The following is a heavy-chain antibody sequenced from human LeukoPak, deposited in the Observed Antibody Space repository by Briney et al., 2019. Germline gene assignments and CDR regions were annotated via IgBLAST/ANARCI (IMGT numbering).Heavy chain of an antibody. D-gene: IGHD3-22*01. CDR1: GGSISSGDYY. Sequence: SQTLSLTCTVSGGSISSGDYYWSWIRQPPGKGLEWIGYIYYSGSTYYNPSLKSRVTISVDTSKNQFSLKLSSVTAADTAVYYCARAVYGYYDSSGYFYDYWGQGTLVTVSS. J-gene: IGHJ4*02. V-gene: IGHV4-30-4*01. CDR2: IYYSGST. CDR3: ARAVYGYYDSSGYFYDY.